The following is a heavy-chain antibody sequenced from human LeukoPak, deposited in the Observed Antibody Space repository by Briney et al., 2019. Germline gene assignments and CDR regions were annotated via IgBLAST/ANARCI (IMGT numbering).Heavy chain of an antibody. J-gene: IGHJ4*02. V-gene: IGHV4-30-4*01. CDR3: AREGYYYGSGSYYNGLDY. CDR2: IYYSGNT. CDR1: GVSVSSGDYY. D-gene: IGHD3-10*01. Sequence: PSQTLSLTCSVSGVSVSSGDYYWSWTRQPPGKGLEWSGYIYYSGNTYYTPSLETRVTISVDTSKNQFSLKLSSVPAADTAVYYCAREGYYYGSGSYYNGLDYWGQGTLVTVSS.